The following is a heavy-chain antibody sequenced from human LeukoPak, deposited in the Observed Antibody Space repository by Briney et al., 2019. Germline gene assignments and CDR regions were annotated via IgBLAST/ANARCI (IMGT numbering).Heavy chain of an antibody. J-gene: IGHJ5*02. D-gene: IGHD6-13*01. CDR3: ARLAEQLRPRNWFDP. CDR1: GGSISSSSYY. Sequence: SETLSLTCTVSGGSISSSSYYWGWIRQPPGKGLEWFGSIYYSGSTYYNPSLESRVTISVDTSKNQFSLKLSSVTAADTAVYYCARLAEQLRPRNWFDPWGQGTLVTVSS. V-gene: IGHV4-39*01. CDR2: IYYSGST.